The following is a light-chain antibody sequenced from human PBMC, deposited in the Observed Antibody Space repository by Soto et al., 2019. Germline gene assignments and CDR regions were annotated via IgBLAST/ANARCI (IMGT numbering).Light chain of an antibody. CDR2: EVS. CDR3: SSYAGSNTYV. V-gene: IGLV2-14*01. CDR1: SSDVGGYNY. J-gene: IGLJ1*01. Sequence: QSVLTQPASVSGSPGQSTTISCTGTSSDVGGYNYVSWYQQHPGKAPKLMIYEVSDRPSGVSNRFSGSKSGNTASLTISGLQTEDEADYYCSSYAGSNTYVFGTGTKVTV.